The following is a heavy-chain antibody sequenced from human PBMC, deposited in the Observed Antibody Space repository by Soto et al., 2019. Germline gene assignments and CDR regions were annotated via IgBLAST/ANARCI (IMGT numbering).Heavy chain of an antibody. V-gene: IGHV4-34*01. D-gene: IGHD6-19*01. CDR2: INHSGST. CDR3: ARLPRIAVGNYYYYYYMDV. Sequence: SETLSLTCAVYGGSFSGYYWSWIRQPPGKGLEWIGEINHSGSTNYNPSLKSRVTISVDTSKNQFSLKLSSVTAADTAVYYCARLPRIAVGNYYYYYYMDVWGKGTAVTVSS. J-gene: IGHJ6*03. CDR1: GGSFSGYY.